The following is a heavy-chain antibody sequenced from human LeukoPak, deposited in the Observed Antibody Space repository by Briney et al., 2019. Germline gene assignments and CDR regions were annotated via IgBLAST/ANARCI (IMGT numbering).Heavy chain of an antibody. V-gene: IGHV4-59*08. CDR3: ARHRAYSSSSPFDY. CDR2: IYYTGST. D-gene: IGHD6-6*01. J-gene: IGHJ4*02. Sequence: SETLSLTCSVSGGSISSLYWSWIRRPPGKGLEWIGYIYYTGSTNYNPSLKSRVTMFVDMSKNQFSLRLSSGTAADTAVYYCARHRAYSSSSPFDYWGQGTLVTVSS. CDR1: GGSISSLY.